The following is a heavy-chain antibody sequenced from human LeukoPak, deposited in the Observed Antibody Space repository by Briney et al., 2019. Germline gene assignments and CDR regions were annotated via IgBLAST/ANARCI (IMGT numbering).Heavy chain of an antibody. D-gene: IGHD1-26*01. CDR3: ARVMSGWEKDY. J-gene: IGHJ4*02. CDR1: GYTFTNYG. Sequence: ASVKVSCKASGYTFTNYGVSWVRQAPGQGLEWMGWISAYNGNTNYAQNLQGRVTLTTDTSTSTAYMELRSLRSDDAAVYYCARVMSGWEKDYWGQGTLVTVSS. CDR2: ISAYNGNT. V-gene: IGHV1-18*01.